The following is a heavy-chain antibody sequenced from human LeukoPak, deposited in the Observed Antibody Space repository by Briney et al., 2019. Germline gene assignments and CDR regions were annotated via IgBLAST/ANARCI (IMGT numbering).Heavy chain of an antibody. D-gene: IGHD6-13*01. CDR3: ARDGAAAGSLDLYYFDY. CDR2: ISYDGSIK. J-gene: IGHJ4*02. Sequence: GGSLRLSCAASGFTFSSYAMHWVRQAPGKGLEWVAVISYDGSIKYYADSVKGRFTTSRDNSKNTLYLQMNSLRAEDTAMYYCARDGAAAGSLDLYYFDYWGQGTLVTVSS. V-gene: IGHV3-30-3*01. CDR1: GFTFSSYA.